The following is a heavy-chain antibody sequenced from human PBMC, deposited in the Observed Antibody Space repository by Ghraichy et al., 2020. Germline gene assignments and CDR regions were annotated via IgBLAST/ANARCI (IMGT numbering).Heavy chain of an antibody. V-gene: IGHV4-34*01. D-gene: IGHD4-23*01. Sequence: SETLSLTCAVYGGSFSGYYWSWIRQPPGKGLEWIGEINHSGSTNYNPSLKSRVTISVDTSKNQFSLKLSSVTAADTAVYYCARGGRGYGGNSRWDYWGQGTLVTVSS. CDR3: ARGGRGYGGNSRWDY. J-gene: IGHJ4*02. CDR2: INHSGST. CDR1: GGSFSGYY.